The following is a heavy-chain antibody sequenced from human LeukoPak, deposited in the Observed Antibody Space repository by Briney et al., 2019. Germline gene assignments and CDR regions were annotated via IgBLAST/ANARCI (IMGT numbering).Heavy chain of an antibody. J-gene: IGHJ4*02. V-gene: IGHV3-23*01. CDR2: ISASGDNT. Sequence: GGSLRLSCAASGFTFSIYEMNWVRQAPGKGLEWVSSISASGDNTYYADSVKGRFTFSRDNSKNTLYLQMNSLRAEDTAVYYCARGGYYGSGTYYSPTSPHWGQGTLVTVSS. D-gene: IGHD3-10*01. CDR1: GFTFSIYE. CDR3: ARGGYYGSGTYYSPTSPH.